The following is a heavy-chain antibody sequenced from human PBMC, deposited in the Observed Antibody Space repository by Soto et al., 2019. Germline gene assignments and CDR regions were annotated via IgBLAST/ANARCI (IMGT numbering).Heavy chain of an antibody. D-gene: IGHD2-2*02. Sequence: WASVKVSCKASGYTFTSYDINWVRQATGQGLEWMGWMNPNSGNTGYAQKFQGRVTMTRNTSISTAYMELSSLRSEDTAVYYCARSRGDIVVVQAAINGYWFDPWGQGTLVTVSS. J-gene: IGHJ5*02. CDR1: GYTFTSYD. V-gene: IGHV1-8*01. CDR2: MNPNSGNT. CDR3: ARSRGDIVVVQAAINGYWFDP.